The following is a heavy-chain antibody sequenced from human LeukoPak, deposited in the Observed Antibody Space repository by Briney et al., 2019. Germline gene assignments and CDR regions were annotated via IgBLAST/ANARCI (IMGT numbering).Heavy chain of an antibody. Sequence: SETLSLTCTVSSGSISYFYWNWIRQPPGKGLEWIGYIHYTGSTNYNPSLKSRVTISVDTSKNQFSLKLSSVTAADTAVYYCAGMRITTPTVRTLDYWGQGTLVTVSS. D-gene: IGHD1-14*01. CDR3: AGMRITTPTVRTLDY. CDR1: SGSISYFY. V-gene: IGHV4-59*01. J-gene: IGHJ4*02. CDR2: IHYTGST.